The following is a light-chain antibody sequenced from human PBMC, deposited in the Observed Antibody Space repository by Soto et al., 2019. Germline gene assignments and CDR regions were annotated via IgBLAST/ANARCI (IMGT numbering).Light chain of an antibody. J-gene: IGKJ1*01. CDR3: QQYNTWT. V-gene: IGKV1-5*01. CDR2: DAS. Sequence: DIQVARCPGTLSSSVGARVTITCRASQSINSWLAWYQQKPGKAPKLLIYDASSLESGVPSRFNGSGSGTEFTLTISSLQPDDFATYYCQQYNTWTFGQGTKVDIK. CDR1: QSINSW.